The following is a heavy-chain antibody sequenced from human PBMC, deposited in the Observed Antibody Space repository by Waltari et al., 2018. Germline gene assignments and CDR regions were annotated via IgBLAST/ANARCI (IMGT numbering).Heavy chain of an antibody. V-gene: IGHV1-18*01. D-gene: IGHD2-2*01. Sequence: QVQLVQSGAEVKKPGASVKVSCKASGYTFSSHGIIWVRQAPGQRLEWMGWVADYNGDTDYAQKVQGRVTMTTDTSRNTADMERRSLRSDDTAVYYCARNLISYCSRTNCYEGGLDSWGQGTLVTVSS. CDR3: ARNLISYCSRTNCYEGGLDS. J-gene: IGHJ5*02. CDR2: VADYNGDT. CDR1: GYTFSSHG.